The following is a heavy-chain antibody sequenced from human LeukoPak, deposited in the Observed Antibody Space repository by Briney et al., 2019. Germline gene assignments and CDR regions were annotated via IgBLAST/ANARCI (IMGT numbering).Heavy chain of an antibody. J-gene: IGHJ4*02. CDR2: IYDSGST. V-gene: IGHV4-59*08. D-gene: IGHD6-19*01. CDR1: GGSISSYY. CDR3: ARSPPVAVAGTVFFDY. Sequence: SETLSLTCTVSGGSISSYYWSWIRQPPGKGLEWIGYIYDSGSTNYNPSLKSRVTISVDTSKNQFSLKLSSVTAADTTVYYCARSPPVAVAGTVFFDYWGQGTLVTVSS.